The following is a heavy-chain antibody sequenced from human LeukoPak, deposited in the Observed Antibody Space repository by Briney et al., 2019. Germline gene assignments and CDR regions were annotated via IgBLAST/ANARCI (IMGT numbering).Heavy chain of an antibody. CDR3: ARDHYFYYMDA. J-gene: IGHJ6*03. CDR1: GFTFSTQW. V-gene: IGHV3-7*01. Sequence: GGSLRLSCEASGFTFSTQWMSWVRQAPGKGLEWVAIVNQGGTAKYYVDSVKGRFTISRDNAENSLYLQMNSLRAEDTAVYYCARDHYFYYMDAWGKGTTVTVSS. CDR2: VNQGGTAK.